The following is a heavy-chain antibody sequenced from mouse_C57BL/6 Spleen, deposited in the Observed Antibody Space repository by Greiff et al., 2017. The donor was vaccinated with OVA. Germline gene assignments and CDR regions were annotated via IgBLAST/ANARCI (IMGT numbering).Heavy chain of an antibody. CDR1: GYTFTSYW. D-gene: IGHD1-1*01. CDR3: ARGTTVVAPYFDY. Sequence: QVQLQQPGAELVRPGSSVKLSCKASGYTFTSYWMAWVKQRPGQGLEWIGNIYPSDSETHYNQKFKDKATLTVDKSSSTAYMQLSSLTSEDSAVYYCARGTTVVAPYFDYWGQGTTLTVSA. V-gene: IGHV1-61*01. CDR2: IYPSDSET. J-gene: IGHJ2*01.